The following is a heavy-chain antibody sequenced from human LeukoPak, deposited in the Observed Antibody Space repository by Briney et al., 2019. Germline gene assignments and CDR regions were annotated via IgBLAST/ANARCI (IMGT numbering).Heavy chain of an antibody. Sequence: GGSLRPSCAASGFTFSSYGMYWVRQAPGKGLEWVAFTRYDGSNKYYADSVKGRFTISRDNSKNTLYLKMNSLRAEDTAVYYCAKGHGWEASYYYYMDVWGKGTTVTVSS. CDR2: TRYDGSNK. V-gene: IGHV3-30*02. D-gene: IGHD1-26*01. CDR1: GFTFSSYG. J-gene: IGHJ6*03. CDR3: AKGHGWEASYYYYMDV.